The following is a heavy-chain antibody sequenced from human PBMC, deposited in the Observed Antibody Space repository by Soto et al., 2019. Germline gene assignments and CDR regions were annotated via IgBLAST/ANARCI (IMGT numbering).Heavy chain of an antibody. CDR2: IYYSGRT. CDR1: GGAMYAYY. Sequence: SETLSLTCTVSGGAMYAYYWSWIRQPPGKGLEWIGDIYYSGRTNYNPSLKSRVTISVDTSKSQFSLNLRSVTAADTAVYYCARGGHDFAFDSWGHRGLVTVSS. CDR3: ARGGHDFAFDS. V-gene: IGHV4-59*01. D-gene: IGHD5-12*01. J-gene: IGHJ4*01.